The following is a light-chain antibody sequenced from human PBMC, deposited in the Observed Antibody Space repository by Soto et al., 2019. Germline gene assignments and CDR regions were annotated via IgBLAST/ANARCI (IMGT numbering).Light chain of an antibody. CDR2: EVT. V-gene: IGLV2-8*01. J-gene: IGLJ1*01. CDR1: SSDVGGYSY. Sequence: QSALTQPPSASGSPGQSVTISCTGTSSDVGGYSYVSWYQQHPGKAPKLMIYEVTKRPSGVPDRFSGSKSGNTASLTVSGLQAEDEADYYCSSYACSNNYVFGTGTKVTVL. CDR3: SSYACSNNYV.